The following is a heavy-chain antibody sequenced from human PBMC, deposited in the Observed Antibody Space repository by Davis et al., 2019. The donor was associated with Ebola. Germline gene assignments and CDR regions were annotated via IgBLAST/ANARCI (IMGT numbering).Heavy chain of an antibody. CDR3: AKSAAPFDY. D-gene: IGHD6-25*01. Sequence: GESLKISCAASGFTFSSYAMSWVRQAPGKGLEWVSGISGGGGSTNYADSVKGRFTISRDNSKDTLYLQMNSLRAEDTAVYYCAKSAAPFDYWGQGTLVTVSS. J-gene: IGHJ4*02. V-gene: IGHV3-23*01. CDR1: GFTFSSYA. CDR2: ISGGGGST.